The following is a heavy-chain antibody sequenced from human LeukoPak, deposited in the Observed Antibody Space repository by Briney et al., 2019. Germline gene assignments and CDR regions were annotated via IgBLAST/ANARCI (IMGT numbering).Heavy chain of an antibody. V-gene: IGHV3-43*01. CDR1: GFTFDDYG. J-gene: IGHJ5*02. CDR2: ISWDGGST. Sequence: GGSLRLSCAASGFTFDDYGMSWVRQAPGKGLEWVSLISWDGGSTYYADSVKGRFTISRDNSKNSLYLQMNSLRTEDTALYYCAKDMPGYCSSTSCSDPWGQGTLVTVSS. CDR3: AKDMPGYCSSTSCSDP. D-gene: IGHD2-2*01.